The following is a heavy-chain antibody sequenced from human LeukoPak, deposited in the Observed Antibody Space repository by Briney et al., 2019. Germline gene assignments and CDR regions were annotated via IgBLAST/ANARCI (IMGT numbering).Heavy chain of an antibody. D-gene: IGHD1-7*01. V-gene: IGHV3-21*01. CDR2: ITASSSYI. J-gene: IGHJ4*02. Sequence: KPGGSLRLSCAASGFSISSNYISWVRQAPGKGLEWVSSITASSSYIYYADSVMGRFTISRDNAKNSLYLQMNSLRAEDTAVYYCARPTDNWNYGFHNWGQGSLVTVSS. CDR1: GFSISSNY. CDR3: ARPTDNWNYGFHN.